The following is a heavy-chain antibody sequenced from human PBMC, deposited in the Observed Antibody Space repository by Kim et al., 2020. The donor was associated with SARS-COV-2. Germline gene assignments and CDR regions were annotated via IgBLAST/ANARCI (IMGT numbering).Heavy chain of an antibody. CDR1: GFTFSSYA. CDR3: AKIAADRVLWFGELFSHQGMDV. CDR2: ISGSGGST. V-gene: IGHV3-23*01. Sequence: GGSLRLSCAASGFTFSSYAMSWVRQAPGKGLEWVSAISGSGGSTYYADSVKGRFTISRDNSKNTLYLQMNSLRAEDTAVYYCAKIAADRVLWFGELFSHQGMDVWGQGTTVTVSS. J-gene: IGHJ6*02. D-gene: IGHD3-10*01.